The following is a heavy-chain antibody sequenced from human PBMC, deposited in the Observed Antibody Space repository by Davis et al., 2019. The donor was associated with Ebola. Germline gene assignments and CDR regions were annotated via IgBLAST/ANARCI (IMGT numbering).Heavy chain of an antibody. Sequence: SETLSLTCTVSRGSISSYYWTWIRQPPGKGLEWIGHVYYTGNSNQNPSLNSRVTISVDTSRNQFSLTLSSVTAADTAVYYCARELGPVSGKGLDPWGQGTLVTVSS. D-gene: IGHD6-19*01. CDR3: ARELGPVSGKGLDP. CDR2: VYYTGNS. CDR1: RGSISSYY. J-gene: IGHJ5*02. V-gene: IGHV4-59*01.